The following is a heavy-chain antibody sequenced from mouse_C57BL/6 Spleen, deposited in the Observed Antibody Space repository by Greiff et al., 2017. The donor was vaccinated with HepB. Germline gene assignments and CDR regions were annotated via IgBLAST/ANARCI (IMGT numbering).Heavy chain of an antibody. J-gene: IGHJ3*01. D-gene: IGHD6-1*01. CDR3: ARLGWLASFAY. CDR1: GFTFSSYT. V-gene: IGHV5-9*01. CDR2: ISGGGGNT. Sequence: DVMLVESGGGLVKPGGSLKLSCAASGFTFSSYTMSWVRQTPEKRLEWVATISGGGGNTYYPDSVKGRFTISRDNAKNTLYLQMSSLRSEDTALYYCARLGWLASFAYWGQGTLVTVSA.